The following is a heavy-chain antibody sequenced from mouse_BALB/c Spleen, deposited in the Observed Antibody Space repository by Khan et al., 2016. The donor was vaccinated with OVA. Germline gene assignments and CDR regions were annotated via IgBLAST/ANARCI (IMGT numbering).Heavy chain of an antibody. D-gene: IGHD1-2*01. Sequence: EVQLQESGPGLVKPSQSLSLTCTVTGYSITSGYGWNWIRQFPGNKLEWMGYISYRGSTTYNPHLTSRISYTRDTSQNQFFLQLSSVPTEDTATYYCARTARIKYWGQGTTLTVSS. CDR3: ARTARIKY. J-gene: IGHJ2*01. CDR2: ISYRGST. CDR1: GYSITSGYG. V-gene: IGHV3-2*02.